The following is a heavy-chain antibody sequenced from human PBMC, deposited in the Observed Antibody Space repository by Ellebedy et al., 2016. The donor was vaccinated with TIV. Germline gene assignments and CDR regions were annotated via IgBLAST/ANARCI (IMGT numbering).Heavy chain of an antibody. D-gene: IGHD3-10*01. Sequence: ASVKDSCKASGGTFRSYAISWVRQAPGQGLEWVGGVSAIFGTAHYAQKFQGRVTITADESTSTAYMELSSLRSDDTAVYYCATTLRGGLYWYFDLWGRGTLVTVSS. CDR2: VSAIFGTA. CDR3: ATTLRGGLYWYFDL. CDR1: GGTFRSYA. V-gene: IGHV1-69*13. J-gene: IGHJ2*01.